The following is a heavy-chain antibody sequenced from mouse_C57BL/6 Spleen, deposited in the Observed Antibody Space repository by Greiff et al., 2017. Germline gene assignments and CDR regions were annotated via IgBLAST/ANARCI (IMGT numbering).Heavy chain of an antibody. Sequence: VQLQQSGAELARPGASVKLSCKASGYTFTSYGISWVKQRTGQGLEWIGEIYPRSGNTYYNEKFKGKATLTADKSSSTAYMELRSLTSEDSAVYFCARGGYDYDGYAMDYWGQGTSVTVSS. CDR1: GYTFTSYG. J-gene: IGHJ4*01. V-gene: IGHV1-81*01. D-gene: IGHD2-4*01. CDR2: IYPRSGNT. CDR3: ARGGYDYDGYAMDY.